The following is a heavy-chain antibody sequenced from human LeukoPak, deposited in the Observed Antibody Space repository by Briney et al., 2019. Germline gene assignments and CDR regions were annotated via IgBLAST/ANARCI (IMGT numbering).Heavy chain of an antibody. V-gene: IGHV4-34*01. D-gene: IGHD2-2*01. J-gene: IGHJ5*02. CDR2: INHSGST. CDR1: GGSFSGYY. Sequence: SETLSLTCAVYGGSFSGYYWSWIRQPPGKGLEWIGEINHSGSTNYNPSLKSRVTISVDTSKNQFSLKLSSVTAADTAVYYCATGKPARPGNGSHPWGQGPLVTVSS. CDR3: ATGKPARPGNGSHP.